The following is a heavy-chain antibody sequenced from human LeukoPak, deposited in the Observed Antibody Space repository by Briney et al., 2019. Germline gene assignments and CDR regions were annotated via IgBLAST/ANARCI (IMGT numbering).Heavy chain of an antibody. CDR3: AREQRIAAAGIFDY. CDR1: GFTFRSYS. J-gene: IGHJ4*02. V-gene: IGHV3-21*01. D-gene: IGHD6-13*01. CDR2: HSSSSSYT. Sequence: PGGSLRLSCAASGFTFRSYSMNWVRQAPGKGLEWVSSHSSSSSYTYYADSVKGRFTISRDNAKNSLYLQMNSLRAEDTAVYYCAREQRIAAAGIFDYWGQGTLVTVSS.